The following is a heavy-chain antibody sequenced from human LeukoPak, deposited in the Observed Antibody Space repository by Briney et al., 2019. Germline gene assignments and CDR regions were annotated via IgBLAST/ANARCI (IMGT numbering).Heavy chain of an antibody. Sequence: SVKVSCKASGGTFSSYAISWVRQAPGQGLEWMGRIIPILGIANYAQKFQGRVTITADKSTSTAYMELSSLRSEDTAVYYCARHKCSTTSCYAFDIWGQGTMVTVSS. D-gene: IGHD2-2*01. CDR1: GGTFSSYA. V-gene: IGHV1-69*04. CDR2: IIPILGIA. CDR3: ARHKCSTTSCYAFDI. J-gene: IGHJ3*02.